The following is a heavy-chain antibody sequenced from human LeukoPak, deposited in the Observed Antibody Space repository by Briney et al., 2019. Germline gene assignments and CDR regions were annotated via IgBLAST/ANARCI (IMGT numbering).Heavy chain of an antibody. D-gene: IGHD7-27*01. CDR2: IYYSGTA. CDR3: ARDGDHAN. J-gene: IGHJ4*02. Sequence: SETLSLTCTVSGGSISSSSYYWGWVRQPPGKGLEWIGNIYYSGTAHYNPSLKSRVTISIDTSKTQFSLKLSSVTAADTAVYYCARDGDHANWGQGTLVTVSS. V-gene: IGHV4-39*07. CDR1: GGSISSSSYY.